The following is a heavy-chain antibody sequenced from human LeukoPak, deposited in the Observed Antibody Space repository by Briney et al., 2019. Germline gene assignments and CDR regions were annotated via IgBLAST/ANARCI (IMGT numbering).Heavy chain of an antibody. Sequence: GGSLRLSCAASGFTFSSYAMNWVRQAPGKGLEWVSSINSSSSHIYYADSVKGRFTISRDNTKSSLYLQMNSLRAEDMAVYYCARGYCGGDCYGDWGQGTLVTVSS. J-gene: IGHJ1*01. CDR1: GFTFSSYA. CDR2: INSSSSHI. CDR3: ARGYCGGDCYGD. D-gene: IGHD2-21*02. V-gene: IGHV3-21*01.